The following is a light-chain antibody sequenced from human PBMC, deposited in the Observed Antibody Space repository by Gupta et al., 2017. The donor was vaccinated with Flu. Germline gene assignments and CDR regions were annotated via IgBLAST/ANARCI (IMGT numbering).Light chain of an antibody. Sequence: EIVLTQSPVTLSLSPGERATLSCRASQTISSNYLAWYQQKPGQAPRLLVYGASSRATAIPDRFSGSGSGADFTLTISRLEPEDFAVYYCQDYGNKLFGGGTKVEIK. CDR2: GAS. CDR1: QTISSNY. CDR3: QDYGNKL. J-gene: IGKJ4*01. V-gene: IGKV3-20*01.